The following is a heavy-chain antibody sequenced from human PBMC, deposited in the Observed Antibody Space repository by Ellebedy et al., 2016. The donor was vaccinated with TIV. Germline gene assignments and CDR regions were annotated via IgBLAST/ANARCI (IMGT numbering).Heavy chain of an antibody. V-gene: IGHV3-7*03. CDR1: GFTFSSYW. D-gene: IGHD4-17*01. CDR3: AKKGGDGELDY. Sequence: GGSLRLSCAASGFTFSSYWMSWVRQAPGKGLEWVANIKQDGSEKYYVDSVKGRFTISRDNAKNSLFLQMNSLRAEDTAVYYCAKKGGDGELDYWGQGTLVTVSS. J-gene: IGHJ4*02. CDR2: IKQDGSEK.